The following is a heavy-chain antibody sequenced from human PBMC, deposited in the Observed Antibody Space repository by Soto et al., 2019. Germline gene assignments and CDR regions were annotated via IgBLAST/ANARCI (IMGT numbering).Heavy chain of an antibody. V-gene: IGHV1-2*04. Sequence: ASVKVSCKASGFTFTSSAVQWVRQARGRGLEWMGWIDPNSGGTNYAQKFQGWVTMTRDTSISTAYMELSRLRSDDTAVYYCARALHSSSWPYYFDYWGQGTLVTVSS. J-gene: IGHJ4*02. CDR3: ARALHSSSWPYYFDY. CDR1: GFTFTSSA. D-gene: IGHD6-13*01. CDR2: IDPNSGGT.